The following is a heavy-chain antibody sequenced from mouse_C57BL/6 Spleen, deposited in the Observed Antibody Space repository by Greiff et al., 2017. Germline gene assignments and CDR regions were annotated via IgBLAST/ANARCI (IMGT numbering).Heavy chain of an antibody. CDR2: INPNNGGT. CDR3: ALLGRGTWFAY. J-gene: IGHJ3*01. V-gene: IGHV1-26*01. Sequence: VQLQQSGPELVKPGASVKISCKASGYTFTDYYMNWVKQSHGKSLEWIGDINPNNGGTSYNQKFKGKATLTVDKSSSTAYMELRSLTSEDSAVYYCALLGRGTWFAYWGQGTLVTVSA. D-gene: IGHD4-1*01. CDR1: GYTFTDYY.